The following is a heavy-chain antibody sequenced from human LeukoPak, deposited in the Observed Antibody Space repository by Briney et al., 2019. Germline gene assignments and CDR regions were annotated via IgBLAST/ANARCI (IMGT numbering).Heavy chain of an antibody. J-gene: IGHJ6*03. CDR3: ARDRYSSSSTGYYYYYMDV. D-gene: IGHD6-6*01. V-gene: IGHV4-59*01. Sequence: PSETLSLTCTVSGGSISSYYWSWIRQPPGKGLEWIGYIYYSGSTNYNPSLKSRVTISVDTSKNQFSLKLRPVTAADTAVYYCARDRYSSSSTGYYYYYMDVWGKGTTVTVSS. CDR2: IYYSGST. CDR1: GGSISSYY.